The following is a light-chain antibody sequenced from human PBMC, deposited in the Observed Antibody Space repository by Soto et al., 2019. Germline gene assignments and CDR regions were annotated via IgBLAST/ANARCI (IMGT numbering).Light chain of an antibody. J-gene: IGLJ1*01. CDR3: SSYTTSSTRV. CDR2: EVS. V-gene: IGLV2-14*03. CDR1: SSDVGAYDY. Sequence: SCTGTSSDVGAYDYVSWYQQHPDKAPKLMIYEVSYRPSGVSNRFSGSKSVNTATLTISGLQAEDEADYYCSSYTTSSTRVFGTGTKVTVL.